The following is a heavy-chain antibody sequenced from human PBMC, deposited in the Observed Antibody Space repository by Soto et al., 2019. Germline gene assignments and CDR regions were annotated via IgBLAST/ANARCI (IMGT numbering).Heavy chain of an antibody. Sequence: EMQLVESGGGLVKPGGSLRLSCAASGFTFSNYGMNWVRQAPGKGLEWVSSISSSSSYIYYADSVKGRLTISRDNAKNSLYLQMNSLRAEDTAVYYCARDAELDGYIAWGQGTLVTVSS. J-gene: IGHJ4*02. CDR2: ISSSSSYI. CDR1: GFTFSNYG. CDR3: ARDAELDGYIA. V-gene: IGHV3-21*01. D-gene: IGHD5-12*01.